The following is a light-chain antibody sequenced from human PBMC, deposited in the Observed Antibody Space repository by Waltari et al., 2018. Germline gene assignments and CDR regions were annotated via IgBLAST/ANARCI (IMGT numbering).Light chain of an antibody. CDR2: LGS. CDR3: MQALQTPYT. J-gene: IGKJ2*01. V-gene: IGKV2-28*01. CDR1: QSLLHSNGHNS. Sequence: DIVMTQSTLSLPVTPGEPASISCRSSQSLLHSNGHNSLDWYLQMPGQSPHLLIYLGSNRASGVPDRFSGSGSGTDFTLKISRVEAEDVGIYYCMQALQTPYTFGQGTKLEIK.